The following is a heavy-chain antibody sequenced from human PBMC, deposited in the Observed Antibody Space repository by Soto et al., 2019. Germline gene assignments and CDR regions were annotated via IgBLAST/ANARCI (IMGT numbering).Heavy chain of an antibody. V-gene: IGHV3-30-3*01. CDR1: GFTFSSYA. Sequence: GGSLRLSCAASGFTFSSYAMHWVRQAPGKGLEWVAVISYDGSNKYYADSVKGRFTISRDNSKNTLYLQMNSLRAEDTAVYYCARKPDCGGDCCLYPYYYYGMDVWGQGTTVTVSS. J-gene: IGHJ6*02. CDR3: ARKPDCGGDCCLYPYYYYGMDV. CDR2: ISYDGSNK. D-gene: IGHD2-21*02.